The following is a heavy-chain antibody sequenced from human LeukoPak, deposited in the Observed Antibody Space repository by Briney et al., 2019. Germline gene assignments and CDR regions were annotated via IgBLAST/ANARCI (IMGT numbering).Heavy chain of an antibody. J-gene: IGHJ1*01. V-gene: IGHV4-30-2*01. D-gene: IGHD2-15*01. CDR1: GGSISSGGYP. CDR3: ARADGGCSGGSCYEYFQH. Sequence: SETLSLTCAVSGGSISSGGYPWSWIRQPPGKGLEWIGYIYHSGSTYYNPSLKSRVTISVDRSKNQFSLKLSSVTAADTAVYYCARADGGCSGGSCYEYFQHWGQGTLVTVSS. CDR2: IYHSGST.